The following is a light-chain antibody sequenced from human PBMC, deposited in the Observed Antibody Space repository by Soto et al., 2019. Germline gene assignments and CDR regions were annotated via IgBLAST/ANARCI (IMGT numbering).Light chain of an antibody. CDR1: QSVSSN. CDR3: QQYNNWPPIT. V-gene: IGKV3-15*01. CDR2: GAS. Sequence: EIVMTQSPATLSVSPGESATLSCRASQSVSSNLAWYQQKPGQAPRLLIYGASTRATGIPARFSGRGSATEFTLTISSLQSEDCAVYYCQQYNNWPPITFGQGTRLEIK. J-gene: IGKJ5*01.